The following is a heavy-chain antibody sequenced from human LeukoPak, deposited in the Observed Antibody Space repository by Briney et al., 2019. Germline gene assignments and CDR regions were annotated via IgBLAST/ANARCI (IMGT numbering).Heavy chain of an antibody. J-gene: IGHJ4*02. V-gene: IGHV3-23*01. D-gene: IGHD6-19*01. CDR2: ISGSGGST. Sequence: GGSLRLSCAASGFTLSSYGMHWVRQAPGKGLEWVSAISGSGGSTYYADSVKGRFTISRDNSKNTLYLQMNSLRAEDTAVYYCAKDGSGAVATTDFDYWGQGTLVTVSS. CDR1: GFTLSSYG. CDR3: AKDGSGAVATTDFDY.